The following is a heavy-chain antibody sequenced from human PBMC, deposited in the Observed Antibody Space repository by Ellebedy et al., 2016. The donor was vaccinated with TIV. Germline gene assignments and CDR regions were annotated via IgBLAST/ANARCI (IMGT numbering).Heavy chain of an antibody. CDR2: ISPGGSEK. D-gene: IGHD3-16*01. CDR1: GLTFSRHW. CDR3: VGAIS. Sequence: GESLKISXAASGLTFSRHWMRWVRQAPGKGLEWVANISPGGSEKNYVDSVKGRFTISRDNAKNSLFLQMNSLRAEDTAMYYCVGAISWGQGTLVTVSS. J-gene: IGHJ5*02. V-gene: IGHV3-7*02.